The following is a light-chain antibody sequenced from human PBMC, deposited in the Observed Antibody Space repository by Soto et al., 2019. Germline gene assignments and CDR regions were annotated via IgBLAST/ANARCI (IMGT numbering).Light chain of an antibody. V-gene: IGKV3-20*01. CDR3: QQYGSSPLT. CDR1: QSVPNNN. CDR2: GAS. J-gene: IGKJ4*01. Sequence: EIVLTQSPATLSLSPGERATLSCRASQSVPNNNLAWYQRKPGQAPRLLIYGASSRATGIPDRFSGSGSGTDFTLTISILEPEDFAVYYCQQYGSSPLTFGGGTKVEIK.